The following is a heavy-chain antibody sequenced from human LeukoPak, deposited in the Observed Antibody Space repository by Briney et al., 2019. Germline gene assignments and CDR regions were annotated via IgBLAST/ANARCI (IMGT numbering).Heavy chain of an antibody. CDR1: GFTFSNYA. Sequence: TGGSLRLSCATSGFTFSNYAMSWVRQAPGKRLEWVSTISGGGTTYYGDSVKGRFTVSRDTSKNTLCLQMESLRAEDAAVYYCVSQVFSGNKNYYFHYWGQGTLVTVSS. CDR3: VSQVFSGNKNYYFHY. D-gene: IGHD5-18*01. CDR2: ISGGGTT. V-gene: IGHV3-23*01. J-gene: IGHJ4*02.